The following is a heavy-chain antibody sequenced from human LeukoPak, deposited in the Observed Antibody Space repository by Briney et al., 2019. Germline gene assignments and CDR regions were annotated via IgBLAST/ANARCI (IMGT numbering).Heavy chain of an antibody. J-gene: IGHJ6*03. CDR1: GLTFSRYA. Sequence: GGSLSLFCAAYGLTFSRYAMGWVRQAGGKGLGWLSFIGGGGGSTYYADSVKGRFTISRDNSKNTLYLQMNNLRAEDTAVYYCAGLHDYCNYVSYYYYYYMDVWGKGTTVTVSS. CDR2: IGGGGGST. D-gene: IGHD4-11*01. V-gene: IGHV3-23*01. CDR3: AGLHDYCNYVSYYYYYYMDV.